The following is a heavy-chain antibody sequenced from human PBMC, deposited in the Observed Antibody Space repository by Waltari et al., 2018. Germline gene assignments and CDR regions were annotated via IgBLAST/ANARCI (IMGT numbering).Heavy chain of an antibody. Sequence: QVQLVQSGSELKEPGASVKVSCPTSGYTFISIAMNWLRQAPGQGLQWMGWINTKTGNPTYAQGFTGRFVFSLDTSVGTAYLQINSLEAADTAVYYCAAGLDYLSSYFDPWGQGTLVTVSS. J-gene: IGHJ5*02. D-gene: IGHD4-17*01. V-gene: IGHV7-4-1*02. CDR1: GYTFISIA. CDR3: AAGLDYLSSYFDP. CDR2: INTKTGNP.